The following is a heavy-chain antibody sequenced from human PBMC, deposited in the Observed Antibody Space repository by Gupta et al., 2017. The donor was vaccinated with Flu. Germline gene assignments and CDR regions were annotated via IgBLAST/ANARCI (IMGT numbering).Heavy chain of an antibody. D-gene: IGHD3-22*01. CDR2: ISGSGGST. CDR3: AKGPPNYYDSSGYYHRFDY. V-gene: IGHV3-23*01. Sequence: EVQLLESGGGLVQPGGSLRLSCAASGFTFSSYAMSWVRQAPGKGLEWVSAISGSGGSTYYADSVKGRFTISRDNSKNTLYLQMNSLRAEDTAVYYCAKGPPNYYDSSGYYHRFDYWGQGTLVTVSS. J-gene: IGHJ4*02. CDR1: GFTFSSYA.